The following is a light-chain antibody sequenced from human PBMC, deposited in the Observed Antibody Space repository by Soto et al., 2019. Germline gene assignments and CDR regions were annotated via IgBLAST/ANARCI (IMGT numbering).Light chain of an antibody. CDR2: KAS. Sequence: DIQMTQSPSTLSASVGDRVTITCRASQSITSWLAWYQQRPGKAPKILIYKASSLESGVPSRLSGSGSGTEFTLTISGLQPDDFTTYYCQQYDSHPYNFGQGNKLVSK. CDR1: QSITSW. V-gene: IGKV1-5*03. CDR3: QQYDSHPYN. J-gene: IGKJ2*01.